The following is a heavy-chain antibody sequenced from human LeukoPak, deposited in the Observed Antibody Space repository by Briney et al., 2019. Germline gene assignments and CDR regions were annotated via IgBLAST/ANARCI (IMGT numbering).Heavy chain of an antibody. CDR2: MNPNSGNT. Sequence: ASVTVSCKASGYTFTSYDIDWVRQATGQGLEWMGWMNPNSGNTGYAQKFQGRVTMTRDSSISTAYMELSSLRSEATAVYYCARVPTPSLNSFDPWGQGTLVSVFS. J-gene: IGHJ5*02. CDR3: ARVPTPSLNSFDP. CDR1: GYTFTSYD. V-gene: IGHV1-8*01.